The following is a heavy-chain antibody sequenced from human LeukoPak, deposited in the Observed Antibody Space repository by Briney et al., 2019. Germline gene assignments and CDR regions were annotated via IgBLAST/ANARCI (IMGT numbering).Heavy chain of an antibody. CDR3: ARDTWVDTAMISLNYYYYMDV. Sequence: SVKVSCKASVGTFSSYAISWVRQAPGQGLEWMGRIIPIFGTANYAQKFQGRVTITTDESTSTAYMELSSLRSEDTAVYYCARDTWVDTAMISLNYYYYMDVWGKGTTVTVSS. V-gene: IGHV1-69*05. CDR1: VGTFSSYA. CDR2: IIPIFGTA. D-gene: IGHD5-18*01. J-gene: IGHJ6*03.